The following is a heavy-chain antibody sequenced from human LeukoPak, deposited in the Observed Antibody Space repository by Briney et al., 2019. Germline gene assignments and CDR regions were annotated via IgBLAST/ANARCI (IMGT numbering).Heavy chain of an antibody. CDR3: ARLIDYYGMDV. J-gene: IGHJ6*02. CDR1: GGSISSYY. V-gene: IGHV4-59*01. D-gene: IGHD3-16*01. Sequence: SETLSLTCTVSGGSISSYYWSWIRQPPGKGLEWIGYIYYSGSTNYNPSLKSRVTISVDTSKNQFSLKLSSVTAADTAVHYCARLIDYYGMDVWGQGTTVTVSS. CDR2: IYYSGST.